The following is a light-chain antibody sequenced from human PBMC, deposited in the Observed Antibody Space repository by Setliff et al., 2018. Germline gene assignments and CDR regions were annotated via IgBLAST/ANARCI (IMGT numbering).Light chain of an antibody. CDR3: SSYAASYNPYV. V-gene: IGLV2-8*01. J-gene: IGLJ1*01. CDR2: EVT. CDR1: SRDIGAYNS. Sequence: QSALTQPPSASGSPGQSLTISCTGTSRDIGAYNSVSWYQQHPGKAPRLIIYEVTKRPSGVPDRFSGSKSGNTASLTVSGLQAEDEADYYCSSYAASYNPYVFGRGTKGTVL.